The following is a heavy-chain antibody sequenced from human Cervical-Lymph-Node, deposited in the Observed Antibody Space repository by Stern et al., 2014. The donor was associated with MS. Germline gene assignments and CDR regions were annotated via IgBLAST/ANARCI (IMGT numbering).Heavy chain of an antibody. D-gene: IGHD1-26*01. CDR3: ARLIRSGSPFDY. Sequence: QLVESGPGLLKPSETLSLTCTVSGASISSNSHYWGWVRQAPGKGLEWIAYIYYTGSTNLHPSPKSRITLSGYPTKTQFSLWLSSVTAADAAVYYCARLIRSGSPFDYWGQGTLVTVSS. J-gene: IGHJ4*02. CDR1: GASISSNSHY. CDR2: IYYTGST. V-gene: IGHV4-39*01.